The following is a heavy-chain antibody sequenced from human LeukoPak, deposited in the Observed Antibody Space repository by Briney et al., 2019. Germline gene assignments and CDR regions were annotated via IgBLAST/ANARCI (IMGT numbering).Heavy chain of an antibody. V-gene: IGHV3-23*01. CDR3: AKDGKGAPVAGTGYFDY. CDR2: ISGSGGNT. CDR1: GFTFSSYA. J-gene: IGHJ4*02. D-gene: IGHD6-19*01. Sequence: GASLRLSCAASGFTFSSYAMSWVRQAPGKGLEWVSVISGSGGNTYYADSVKGRFTISRDNSKNTLYLHVNSLRAEDTAIYYCAKDGKGAPVAGTGYFDYWGQGTLVTVSS.